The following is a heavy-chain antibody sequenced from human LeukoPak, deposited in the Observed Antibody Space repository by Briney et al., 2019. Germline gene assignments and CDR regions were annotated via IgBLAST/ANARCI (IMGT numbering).Heavy chain of an antibody. J-gene: IGHJ5*02. CDR1: GYSISSGYY. CDR3: ARDEGARLGFDP. Sequence: SETLSLTCTVSGYSISSGYYWGWIRQPPGKGLEWIGSIYHSGSTYYNPSLKSRVTISVDTSKNQFSLKLSSVTAADTGVYYCARDEGARLGFDPWGQGTLVTVSS. D-gene: IGHD1-26*01. V-gene: IGHV4-38-2*02. CDR2: IYHSGST.